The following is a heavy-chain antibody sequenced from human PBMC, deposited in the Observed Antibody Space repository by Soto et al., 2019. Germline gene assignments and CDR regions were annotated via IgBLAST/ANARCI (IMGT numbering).Heavy chain of an antibody. Sequence: PGGSLRLSCAASGFTFSTYYVRWVRQAPGNGLVFVSRSNSYFSRTNYADSVKGRFSTFRCNAKNTLYLQRNSLTADDTVVYYCATVAIGIYDWFDPWGQGTLVTVSS. CDR3: ATVAIGIYDWFDP. V-gene: IGHV3-74*01. J-gene: IGHJ5*02. CDR1: GFTFSTYY. D-gene: IGHD1-26*01. CDR2: SNSYFSRT.